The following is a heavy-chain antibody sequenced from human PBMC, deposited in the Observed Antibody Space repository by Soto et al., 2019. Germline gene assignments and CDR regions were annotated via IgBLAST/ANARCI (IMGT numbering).Heavy chain of an antibody. CDR1: GYSISSGHY. J-gene: IGHJ6*02. CDR3: ALDSSGYYASLSMDV. CDR2: IYHSGNT. V-gene: IGHV4-38-2*01. Sequence: PSETLSLTCVVSGYSISSGHYWGWILQPPGKGLEWIGNIYHSGNTYYNPSLKSRVTISVDTSKNQFSLKLSSVTAADTAVYYCALDSSGYYASLSMDVWGQGTTVTVSS. D-gene: IGHD3-22*01.